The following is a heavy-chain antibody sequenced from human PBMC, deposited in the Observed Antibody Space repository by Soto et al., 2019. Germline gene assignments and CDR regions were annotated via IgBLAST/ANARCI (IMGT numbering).Heavy chain of an antibody. CDR3: ARDYCSSTSCYAYSWFDP. V-gene: IGHV1-69*08. CDR2: IIPILGIA. CDR1: GGTFSSYT. Sequence: QVQLVQSGAEVKKPGSSVKVSCKASGGTFSSYTISWVRQAPGQGLEWMGRIIPILGIANYAHKFQGRVTITADKSTSKAYMELSSLRSEDTAVYYCARDYCSSTSCYAYSWFDPWGQGTLVTVSS. D-gene: IGHD2-2*01. J-gene: IGHJ5*02.